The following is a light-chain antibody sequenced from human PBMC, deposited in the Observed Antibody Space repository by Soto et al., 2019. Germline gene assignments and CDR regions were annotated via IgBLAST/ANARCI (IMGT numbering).Light chain of an antibody. CDR3: SSYTTSRTWV. Sequence: QSALTQPASVSGSPGQSITISCTGTSSDVGNYNYVSWYQHHPGKAPKLMIYEVSYRPSGVSVRFSGSKSGNTASLTISGLQAEDEANYYCSSYTTSRTWVFGGGTKVIVL. J-gene: IGLJ3*02. V-gene: IGLV2-14*01. CDR1: SSDVGNYNY. CDR2: EVS.